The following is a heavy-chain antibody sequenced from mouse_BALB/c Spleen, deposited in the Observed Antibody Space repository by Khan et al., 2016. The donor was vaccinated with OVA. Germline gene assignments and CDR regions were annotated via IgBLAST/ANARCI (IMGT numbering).Heavy chain of an antibody. CDR3: ARAYYRYDGYYAMDY. CDR2: IWGGGGT. D-gene: IGHD2-14*01. Sequence: QVQLQQSGPGLVAPSQSLSITCTVSGFSLSRYNVHWVRQPPGKGLEWLGMIWGGGGTDYNSALKSRLSIRKDNSKSQVFLKMKRLQTDDTSMYYCARAYYRYDGYYAMDYWGQGTSVTVSS. V-gene: IGHV2-6-4*01. J-gene: IGHJ4*01. CDR1: GFSLSRYN.